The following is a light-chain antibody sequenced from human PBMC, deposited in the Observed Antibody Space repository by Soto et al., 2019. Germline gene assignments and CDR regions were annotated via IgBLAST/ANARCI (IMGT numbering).Light chain of an antibody. J-gene: IGKJ1*01. CDR2: GAS. CDR1: QSVSSN. CDR3: QHYSNWQTWT. V-gene: IGKV3D-15*01. Sequence: EVVMTQSPATLSVSPGERFTLSCRASQSVSSNLAWYQQKPGQAPRLLIYGASTRATGTPARFSGSGSGTEFTLAVSSLQSEDFAVYYCQHYSNWQTWTFGQGTKVDIK.